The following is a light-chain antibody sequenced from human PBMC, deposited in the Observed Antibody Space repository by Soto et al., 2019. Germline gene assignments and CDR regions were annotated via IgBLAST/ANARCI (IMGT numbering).Light chain of an antibody. CDR2: GAS. Sequence: EIIMTQSPATLSVSPGERATLSCRASQSVSSNLAWYQQKPGQAPRLLIYGASTRATGIPARFSGSGSGTELNLTISSLQSEDFAVYYCQQYNNWPPWTFGQGTKVEIK. J-gene: IGKJ1*01. V-gene: IGKV3-15*01. CDR1: QSVSSN. CDR3: QQYNNWPPWT.